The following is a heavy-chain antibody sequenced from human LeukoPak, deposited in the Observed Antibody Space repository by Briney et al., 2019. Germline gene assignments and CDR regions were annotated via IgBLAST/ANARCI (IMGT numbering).Heavy chain of an antibody. V-gene: IGHV5-51*01. J-gene: IGHJ4*02. CDR2: IHPGDSST. Sequence: GESLKISCKGSGYSFTSHWIGWVRQMPGKGLEWMGIIHPGDSSTTYSPSFQGQVTFSADKSISTAYLQWSSLTASDTGMYYCAGDYGSHIAVGSWGQGTLVTVSS. CDR1: GYSFTSHW. D-gene: IGHD3-10*01. CDR3: AGDYGSHIAVGS.